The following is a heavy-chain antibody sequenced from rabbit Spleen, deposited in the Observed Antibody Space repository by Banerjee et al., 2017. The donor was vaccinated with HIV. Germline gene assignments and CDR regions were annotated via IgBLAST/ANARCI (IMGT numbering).Heavy chain of an antibody. CDR1: GFTISSSYW. Sequence: QEQLVESGGGLVQPEGSLTLTCTASGFTISSSYWICWVRQAPGKGLEWIACIYAGTSDHIYYANWAKGRFTISKTSSTTVTLQMTSLTDADTATYFCAREDNSRDYFDFWGPGTLVTVS. CDR2: IYAGTSDHI. J-gene: IGHJ2*02. D-gene: IGHD1-1*01. CDR3: AREDNSRDYFDF. V-gene: IGHV1S45*01.